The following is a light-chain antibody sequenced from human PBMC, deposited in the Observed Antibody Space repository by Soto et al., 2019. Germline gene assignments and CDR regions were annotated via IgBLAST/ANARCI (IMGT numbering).Light chain of an antibody. Sequence: EIVLTQSPGTLSLSPGERATLSCRASQSFNYNSLAWYQQKPGQAPRLLIYGASSRATGVPDRFSGSGSGTDFTLTISKLEPEDFAVYYCQQYGSSSPTFGGGTKVEI. J-gene: IGKJ4*01. CDR1: QSFNYNS. CDR3: QQYGSSSPT. CDR2: GAS. V-gene: IGKV3-20*01.